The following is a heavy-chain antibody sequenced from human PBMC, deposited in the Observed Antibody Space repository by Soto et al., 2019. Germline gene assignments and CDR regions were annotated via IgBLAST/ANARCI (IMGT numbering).Heavy chain of an antibody. CDR1: GFTFSSYS. CDR3: ARVGSGWYPGGYFDY. D-gene: IGHD6-19*01. V-gene: IGHV3-21*01. Sequence: GGSLRLSCAASGFTFSSYSMNWVRQAPGKGLEWVSSISSSSSYIYYADSVKGRFTISRDNAKNSLYLQMNSLRAEDTAVYYCARVGSGWYPGGYFDYWGQGTLVTVSS. CDR2: ISSSSSYI. J-gene: IGHJ4*02.